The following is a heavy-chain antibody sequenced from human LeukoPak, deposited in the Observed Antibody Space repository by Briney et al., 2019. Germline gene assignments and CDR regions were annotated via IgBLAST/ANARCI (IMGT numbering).Heavy chain of an antibody. CDR1: GFTFSASG. CDR2: IRSQADSYAT. Sequence: GGSLRLSCAASGFTFSASGMHWVRQASGKGLEWVGHIRSQADSYATVYGASVKGRFTITRDDSENTAYLQMNSLKTEDTAIYYCATFSSGSYSTYWGQGTLVTVSS. CDR3: ATFSSGSYSTY. J-gene: IGHJ4*02. V-gene: IGHV3-73*01. D-gene: IGHD1-26*01.